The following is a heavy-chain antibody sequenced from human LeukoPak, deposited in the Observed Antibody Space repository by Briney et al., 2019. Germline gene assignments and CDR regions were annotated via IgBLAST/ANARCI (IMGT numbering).Heavy chain of an antibody. CDR2: INHSGST. CDR1: GGSFSGYY. CDR3: ARDLIAARKTNWFDP. J-gene: IGHJ5*02. D-gene: IGHD6-13*01. V-gene: IGHV4-34*01. Sequence: ASETLSLTCAVYGGSFSGYYWSWIRQPPGKGLEWIGEINHSGSTNYNPSLKSLVTISVDTSKNQFSLKLSSVTAADTAVYYCARDLIAARKTNWFDPWGQGTLVTVSS.